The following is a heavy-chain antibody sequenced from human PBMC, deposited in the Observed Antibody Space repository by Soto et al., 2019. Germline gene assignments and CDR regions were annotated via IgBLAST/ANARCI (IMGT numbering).Heavy chain of an antibody. CDR1: GFTFDDYA. CDR3: AKDIVVVPAAMLGAFDI. V-gene: IGHV3-9*01. Sequence: ESGGGLVQPGRSLRLSCAASGFTFDDYAMHWVRQAPGKGLEWVSGISWNSGSIGYADSVKGRFTISRDNAKNSLYLQMNSLRAEDTALYYCAKDIVVVPAAMLGAFDIWGQGTMVTVSS. D-gene: IGHD2-2*01. CDR2: ISWNSGSI. J-gene: IGHJ3*02.